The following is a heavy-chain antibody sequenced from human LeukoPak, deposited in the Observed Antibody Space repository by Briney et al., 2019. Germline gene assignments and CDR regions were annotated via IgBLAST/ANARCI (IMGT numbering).Heavy chain of an antibody. D-gene: IGHD6-19*01. CDR3: ATYSSGWFQGFDY. CDR2: ISGSGGST. V-gene: IGHV3-23*01. Sequence: GGSLRLSCAASGFTFSSYAMSWVRQAPGKGLEWVSAISGSGGSTYYADSVKGRFTISRDNSKNTLYLQMNSLRAEDTAVYYCATYSSGWFQGFDYWGQGTLVTVSS. J-gene: IGHJ4*02. CDR1: GFTFSSYA.